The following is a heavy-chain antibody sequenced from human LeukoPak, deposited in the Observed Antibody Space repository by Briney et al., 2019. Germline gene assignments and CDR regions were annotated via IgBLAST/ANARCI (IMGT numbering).Heavy chain of an antibody. CDR1: GFTFSSYG. CDR3: ARDLKWFGEAPDY. Sequence: GGSLRLSCAASGFTFSSYGMHWVRQAPGKGLEWVAVIWYDGSNKYYADSVKGRFTISRDNSKNTLYLQMNSLRAEDTAVYYCARDLKWFGEAPDYWGQGTLVTVSS. CDR2: IWYDGSNK. V-gene: IGHV3-33*01. D-gene: IGHD3-10*01. J-gene: IGHJ4*02.